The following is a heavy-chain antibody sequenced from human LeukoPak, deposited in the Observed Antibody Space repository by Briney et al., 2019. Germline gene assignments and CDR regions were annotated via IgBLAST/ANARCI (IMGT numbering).Heavy chain of an antibody. CDR1: GGTFSSYA. CDR2: IIPIFGTA. D-gene: IGHD3-22*01. CDR3: ARSKVVVISLYYYHGMDV. V-gene: IGHV1-69*13. J-gene: IGHJ6*02. Sequence: SVKVSCKASGGTFSSYAISWVRQAPGQGLEWMGGIIPIFGTANYAQKFQGRVTITADESTSTAYMELSSLRSEDTAVYYCARSKVVVISLYYYHGMDVWGQGTTVTVSS.